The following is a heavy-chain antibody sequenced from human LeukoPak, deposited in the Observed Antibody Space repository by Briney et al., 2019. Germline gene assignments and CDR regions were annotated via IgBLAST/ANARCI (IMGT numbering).Heavy chain of an antibody. D-gene: IGHD6-13*01. V-gene: IGHV3-23*01. CDR3: ANLAAGDSY. CDR1: GFTFSSYA. CDR2: ISGSGGST. J-gene: IGHJ4*02. Sequence: GSLRLSCAASGFTFSSYAMNLVRQAPGKGPEWVSAISGSGGSTYYADSVKGRFTISRDNSKNTLYLQMNSLRAEDTAVYYCANLAAGDSYWGQGTLVTVSS.